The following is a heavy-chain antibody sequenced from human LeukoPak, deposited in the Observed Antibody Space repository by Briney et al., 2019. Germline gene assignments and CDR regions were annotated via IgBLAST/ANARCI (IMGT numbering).Heavy chain of an antibody. D-gene: IGHD6-13*01. Sequence: SETLSLTCTVSGGSISSYYWSWIRQPAGKGLEWIGRIYTSGSTNYNPSLKSRVTMSVDTSKNQFSLKLSSVTAADTAVYYCARERYSSSWNWFDPWGQGTLVTVSS. J-gene: IGHJ5*02. CDR1: GGSISSYY. V-gene: IGHV4-4*07. CDR2: IYTSGST. CDR3: ARERYSSSWNWFDP.